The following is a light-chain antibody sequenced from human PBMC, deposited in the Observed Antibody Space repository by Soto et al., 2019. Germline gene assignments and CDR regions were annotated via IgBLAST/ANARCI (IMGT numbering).Light chain of an antibody. J-gene: IGKJ5*01. Sequence: EIVLTQSPATLSLSPGERATLSCRASQSVSSNLAWYQQKPGQAPRLLIYGASTRATGIPARFSGSGSGTEFTLTISSLQSEDFAVYYCQQYNNGPPIPFGQGTLLEI. CDR3: QQYNNGPPIP. V-gene: IGKV3-15*01. CDR1: QSVSSN. CDR2: GAS.